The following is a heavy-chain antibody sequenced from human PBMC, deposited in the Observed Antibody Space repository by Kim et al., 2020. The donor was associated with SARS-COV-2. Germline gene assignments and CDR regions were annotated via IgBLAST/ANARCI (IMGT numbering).Heavy chain of an antibody. CDR3: GRGNDY. CDR1: GFTFTNYW. V-gene: IGHV3-7*01. CDR2: IKQDGSEK. J-gene: IGHJ4*02. D-gene: IGHD2-15*01. Sequence: GGSLRLSCAASGFTFTNYWMTWVRQAPGKGLEWVANIKQDGSEKYYVDSVKVRFTISRDNAKNSLYLRMNSLRAEDTAVYYCGRGNDYWGQGTLVSVSS.